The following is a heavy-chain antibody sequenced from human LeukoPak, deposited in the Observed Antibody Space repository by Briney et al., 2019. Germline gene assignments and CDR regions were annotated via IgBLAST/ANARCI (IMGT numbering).Heavy chain of an antibody. J-gene: IGHJ4*02. CDR1: GFTFSSYW. CDR3: LPRVGILIDYFDY. CDR2: ISSSGSTI. V-gene: IGHV3-48*04. Sequence: GGSLRLSCTASGFTFSSYWMSWVRQAPGKGLEWVSYISSSGSTIYYADSLKGRFTISRDNAKNSLYLQMNSLRAEDTAVYYCLPRVGILIDYFDYWGQGTLVTVSS.